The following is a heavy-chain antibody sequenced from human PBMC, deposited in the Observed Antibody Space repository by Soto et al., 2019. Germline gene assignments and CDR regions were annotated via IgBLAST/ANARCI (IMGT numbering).Heavy chain of an antibody. Sequence: SETLSLTCTVSGGSISSVGYYWSWIRQHPGKGLEWIGYIYYSGTTYYNPSLKSRVTISVDTSKNQFSLKVSSVTAADTAVYYCARGSRGLDPGITFSPWGQGALVTVSS. CDR3: ARGSRGLDPGITFSP. CDR1: GGSISSVGYY. J-gene: IGHJ5*02. D-gene: IGHD3-10*01. CDR2: IYYSGTT. V-gene: IGHV4-31*03.